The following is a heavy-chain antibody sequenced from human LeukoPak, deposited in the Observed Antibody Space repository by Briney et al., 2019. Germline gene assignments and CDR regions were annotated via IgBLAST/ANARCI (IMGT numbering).Heavy chain of an antibody. D-gene: IGHD4-17*01. CDR3: ARIRRVGGDYPLYYFDY. CDR2: IFHTGST. Sequence: PSETLSLTCTVSGDSISSGNYWGWIRQPPGKGLEWIGSIFHTGSTYFNLSLKSRVTISVDTSKNQFSLKLSSVTAADTAVYYCARIRRVGGDYPLYYFDYWGQGTLVTVSS. V-gene: IGHV4-38-2*02. J-gene: IGHJ4*02. CDR1: GDSISSGNY.